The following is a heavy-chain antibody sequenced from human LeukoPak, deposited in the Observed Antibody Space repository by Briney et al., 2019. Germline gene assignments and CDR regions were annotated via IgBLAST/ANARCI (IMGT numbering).Heavy chain of an antibody. CDR1: GFTFSSYG. V-gene: IGHV3-33*01. CDR2: TWHDGSNK. CDR3: ARDESAYCGGDCYSAF. D-gene: IGHD2-21*02. Sequence: GTSLRLSCAASGFTFSSYGTHWVRQAPGKGLEWVALTWHDGSNKYYADSVKGRFTISRDNSKNTLYLQMNSLRAEDTAVYYCARDESAYCGGDCYSAFWGQGTLVTVSS. J-gene: IGHJ4*02.